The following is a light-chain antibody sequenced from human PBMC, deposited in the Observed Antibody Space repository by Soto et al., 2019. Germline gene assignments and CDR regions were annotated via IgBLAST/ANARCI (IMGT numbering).Light chain of an antibody. CDR1: QSISGN. CDR2: GAS. V-gene: IGKV3-15*01. J-gene: IGKJ3*01. CDR3: QQYNSWPVT. Sequence: EILLTQSPATLSVSPGETATLSCRASQSISGNLDWYQQKPGQTPRLLIQGASTRATGIPARFSGSGSGTEFTLTISSLQSEDFAVYYCQQYNSWPVTFGPGTKVDIK.